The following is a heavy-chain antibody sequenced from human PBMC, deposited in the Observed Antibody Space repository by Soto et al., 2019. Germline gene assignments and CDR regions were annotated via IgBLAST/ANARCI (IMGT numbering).Heavy chain of an antibody. CDR1: GFTVNNTA. Sequence: PGGTLRLSCAASGFTVNNTAMTCVRQAPGKGLKWASAFSGRSKSTYYATSVKGRFTISKDNSKNTLYLQMNSLRAEDTVLYYCAKGIDCGADCHSYDTFDIWGQGTVVAVSS. J-gene: IGHJ3*02. V-gene: IGHV3-23*01. CDR3: AKGIDCGADCHSYDTFDI. D-gene: IGHD2-21*02. CDR2: FSGRSKST.